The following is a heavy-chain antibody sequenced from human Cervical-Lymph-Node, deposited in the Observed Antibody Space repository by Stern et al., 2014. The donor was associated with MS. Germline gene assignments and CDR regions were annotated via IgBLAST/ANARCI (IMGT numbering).Heavy chain of an antibody. CDR2: NIPIFGTA. CDR3: ARRVSSSWGFDY. J-gene: IGHJ4*02. Sequence: VQLVESGAEVKKPGSSVKVSCKASGGTFSSYAISWVRQAPGQGLERTGGNIPIFGTANYAQKSQGRVTITADESTSTAYMELSSLRSEDTAVYYCARRVSSSWGFDYWGQGTLVTVSS. V-gene: IGHV1-69*01. D-gene: IGHD6-13*01. CDR1: GGTFSSYA.